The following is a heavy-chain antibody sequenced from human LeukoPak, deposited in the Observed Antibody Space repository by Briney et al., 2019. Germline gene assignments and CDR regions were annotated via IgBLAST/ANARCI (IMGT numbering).Heavy chain of an antibody. CDR3: ARDGPDYDILTGYYHLYYNYMDV. Sequence: SETLSLTCTVSGGSISSYYWSWIRQPAGKGLEWIGRIYTSGSTNYNPSLKSRVTMSVDTSKNQFSLKLSSVTAADTAVYYCARDGPDYDILTGYYHLYYNYMDVWGKGTTVTVSS. J-gene: IGHJ6*03. CDR2: IYTSGST. V-gene: IGHV4-4*07. D-gene: IGHD3-9*01. CDR1: GGSISSYY.